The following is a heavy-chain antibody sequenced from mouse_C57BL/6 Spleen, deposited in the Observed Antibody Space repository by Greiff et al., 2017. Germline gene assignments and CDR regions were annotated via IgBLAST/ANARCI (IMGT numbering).Heavy chain of an antibody. J-gene: IGHJ4*01. CDR2: TNPSTGGT. CDR3: ARSITTGLAMGY. V-gene: IGHV1-42*01. D-gene: IGHD2-4*01. CDR1: GYSFTGYY. Sequence: VQLQQSGPELVKPGASVKISCKASGYSFTGYYMNWVKQSPEKSLERIGETNPSTGGTTYNQKFKAKATLTVDKSSSTAYMQLKSLTSEDSAVYYCARSITTGLAMGYWGQGTSDTVSA.